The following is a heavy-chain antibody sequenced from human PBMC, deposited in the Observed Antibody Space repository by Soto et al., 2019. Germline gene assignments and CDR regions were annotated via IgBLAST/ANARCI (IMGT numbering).Heavy chain of an antibody. CDR3: ARHYYHDFKFDY. CDR2: IYYSGST. J-gene: IGHJ4*02. D-gene: IGHD3-22*01. V-gene: IGHV4-39*01. Sequence: QPPGKGLEWIGSIYYSGSTYYNPSLKSRVTISVDTSKNQFSLKLSSVTAADTAVYYCARHYYHDFKFDYWGQGTLVTVSS.